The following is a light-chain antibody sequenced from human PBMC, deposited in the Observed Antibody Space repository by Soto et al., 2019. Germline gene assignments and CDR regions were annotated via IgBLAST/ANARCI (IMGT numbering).Light chain of an antibody. Sequence: DIQMTQSPSTLSASVGDRVTITCRASQSISTWLAWYQQKPGKAPNLLMSKASSLESGVPSRFSGSGSGTAFTLTISSLKPDDFAAYYCQQYNSYPYTFGQGTKLEIK. V-gene: IGKV1-5*03. CDR2: KAS. CDR3: QQYNSYPYT. CDR1: QSISTW. J-gene: IGKJ2*01.